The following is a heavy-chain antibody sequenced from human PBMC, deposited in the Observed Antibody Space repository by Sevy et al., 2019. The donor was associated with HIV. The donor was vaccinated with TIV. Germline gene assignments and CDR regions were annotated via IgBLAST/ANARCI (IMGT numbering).Heavy chain of an antibody. CDR3: GKVSIFGVGGFYDY. V-gene: IGHV3-23*01. Sequence: GGSLRLSCAASGFSFSTYAMTWVRQAPGKGLEWVSGISGSGTSTYYTDSVKGRFTISRDNSKKTVYLQMNTPRAEDTAVYYCGKVSIFGVGGFYDYWGQGTMVTVSS. J-gene: IGHJ4*02. CDR1: GFSFSTYA. D-gene: IGHD3-3*01. CDR2: ISGSGTST.